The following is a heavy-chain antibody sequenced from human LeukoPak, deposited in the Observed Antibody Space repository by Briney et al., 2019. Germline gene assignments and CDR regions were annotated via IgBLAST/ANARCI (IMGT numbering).Heavy chain of an antibody. Sequence: GGSLRLSCAASGFTFSRYWMHWVRQAPGKGLVWVSRINSDGSSATYADSVKGRFAISKDNAKNTLYLQMNSLRAEDTAVYYCTRGDYVFDYWGQGTLVTVSS. CDR1: GFTFSRYW. J-gene: IGHJ4*02. D-gene: IGHD4-17*01. CDR3: TRGDYVFDY. V-gene: IGHV3-74*01. CDR2: INSDGSSA.